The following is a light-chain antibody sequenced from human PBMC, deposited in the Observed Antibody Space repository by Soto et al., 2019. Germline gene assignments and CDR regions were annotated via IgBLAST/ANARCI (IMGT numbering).Light chain of an antibody. CDR2: AAS. CDR3: QQSQSTLYT. J-gene: IGKJ2*01. V-gene: IGKV1-39*01. Sequence: IQMTQSPSSLSASVGDRVTITCRASQTIGYYLNWYQQKPGKAPKLLIYAASRLQSGVPSRFSGSQSGTDFTLTISSLQPEDCATYHCQQSQSTLYTFGQGTKLAMK. CDR1: QTIGYY.